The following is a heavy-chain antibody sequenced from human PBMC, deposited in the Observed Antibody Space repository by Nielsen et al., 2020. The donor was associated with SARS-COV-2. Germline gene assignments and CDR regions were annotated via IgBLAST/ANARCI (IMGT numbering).Heavy chain of an antibody. D-gene: IGHD3-22*01. CDR3: ARVRGEYYYDSSDYARMQGFDY. J-gene: IGHJ4*02. V-gene: IGHV4-31*03. CDR1: GGSISSGGYY. Sequence: SETLSLTCTVSGGSISSGGYYWSWIRQHPGKGLEWIGYIYYSGSTYYNPSLKSRVTISVDTSKNQFSLKLSSVTAADTAVYYCARVRGEYYYDSSDYARMQGFDYWGQGTLVTVSS. CDR2: IYYSGST.